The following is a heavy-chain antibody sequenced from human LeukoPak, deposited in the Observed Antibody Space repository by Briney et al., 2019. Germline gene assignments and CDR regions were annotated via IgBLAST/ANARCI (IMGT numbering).Heavy chain of an antibody. D-gene: IGHD6-13*01. CDR3: ARPGGSSWLDYYYYGMDV. J-gene: IGHJ6*02. V-gene: IGHV3-21*01. CDR2: ISSSSSYI. Sequence: PGGSLRLSCAASGFTFSSYSMNWVRQAPGKGLEWVSSISSSSSYIYYADSMKGRFTISRDNAKNSLYLQMNSLRAEDTAVYYCARPGGSSWLDYYYYGMDVWGQGTTVTASS. CDR1: GFTFSSYS.